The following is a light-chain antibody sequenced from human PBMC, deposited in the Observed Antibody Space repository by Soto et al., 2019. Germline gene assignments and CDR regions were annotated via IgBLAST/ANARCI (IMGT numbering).Light chain of an antibody. V-gene: IGKV3-15*01. J-gene: IGKJ5*01. CDR1: QSVRSN. CDR2: DAS. CDR3: QQYNDWPPIT. Sequence: EIVMTQSPATLSVSPGERATLSCRASQSVRSNLAWYQQKPGQAPRLLIYDASTRATVIPARFSGSGSGKEFTLTIRSLQSEDFAVYYCQQYNDWPPITFGQGTRPEIK.